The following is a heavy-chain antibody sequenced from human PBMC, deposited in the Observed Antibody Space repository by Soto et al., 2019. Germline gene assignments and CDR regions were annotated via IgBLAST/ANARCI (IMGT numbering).Heavy chain of an antibody. D-gene: IGHD3-10*01. CDR3: ARDQGGGGIWFGEVSDYFDY. V-gene: IGHV3-11*01. Sequence: QVQLVESGGGLVKPGGSLRLSCAASGFTFSDYYMSWIRQAPGKGLEWVSYISSSGSTIYYADSVKGRFTISRDNAKNSRYLQMNGLRAEDTAVYYCARDQGGGGIWFGEVSDYFDYWGQGTLVTVSS. CDR1: GFTFSDYY. CDR2: ISSSGSTI. J-gene: IGHJ4*02.